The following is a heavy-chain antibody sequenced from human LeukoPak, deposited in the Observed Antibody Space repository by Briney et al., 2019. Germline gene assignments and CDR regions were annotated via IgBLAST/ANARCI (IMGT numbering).Heavy chain of an antibody. CDR3: ARVSVWFGELPQGADY. CDR1: GYTFTDYY. Sequence: GASVKVSCKASGYTFTDYYIHWVRQAPGQGLEWMGWINPNSGGINYAQKFQGRVTMTRDTSISTAYMELSRLRSDDTAVYYCARVSVWFGELPQGADYWGQGTLVTVSS. J-gene: IGHJ4*02. CDR2: INPNSGGI. V-gene: IGHV1-2*02. D-gene: IGHD3-10*01.